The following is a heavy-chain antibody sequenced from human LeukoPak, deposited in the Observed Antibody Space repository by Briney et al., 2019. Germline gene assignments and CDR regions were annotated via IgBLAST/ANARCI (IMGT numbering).Heavy chain of an antibody. CDR3: AKTRPLDSSSWSHGDY. CDR2: ISSSGGNT. D-gene: IGHD6-13*01. J-gene: IGHJ4*02. CDR1: GFTFSSYG. V-gene: IGHV3-23*01. Sequence: PGGSLRLSCAVTGFTFSSYGMSWVRQAPGKGLEWVSAISSSGGNTYYADSVKGRFIISRDSSKNTLYLQMSSLRAEDTAVYYCAKTRPLDSSSWSHGDYWGQGTLVTVSS.